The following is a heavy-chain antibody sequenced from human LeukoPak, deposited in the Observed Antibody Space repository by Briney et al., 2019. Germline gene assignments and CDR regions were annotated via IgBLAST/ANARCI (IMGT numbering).Heavy chain of an antibody. Sequence: PSETLSLTCNFSGGSISSYYWNWIRQPPGKQLEWIGYIYYTGITNYNPSLKNRVTLSVDSSKNQISLKLTSVTAADTAVYYCASCDGNSSFDSWGQGTLVTVSS. CDR1: GGSISSYY. J-gene: IGHJ4*02. D-gene: IGHD4-23*01. CDR2: IYYTGIT. V-gene: IGHV4-59*01. CDR3: ASCDGNSSFDS.